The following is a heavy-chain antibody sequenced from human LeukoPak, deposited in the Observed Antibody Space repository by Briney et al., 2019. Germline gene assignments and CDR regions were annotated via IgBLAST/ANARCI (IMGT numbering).Heavy chain of an antibody. CDR2: IYSDGST. D-gene: IGHD5-12*01. J-gene: IGHJ4*02. CDR1: RFIFSSNY. V-gene: IGHV3-53*05. Sequence: AGGALRLSFAASRFIFSSNYMTWVRRAPGKVREWVSCIYSDGSTVFADFVKGRFTFSRDNSKHTLYLQMNSLRADATAVYYCARDPEWLRRFDYWGQGTLVTVSS. CDR3: ARDPEWLRRFDY.